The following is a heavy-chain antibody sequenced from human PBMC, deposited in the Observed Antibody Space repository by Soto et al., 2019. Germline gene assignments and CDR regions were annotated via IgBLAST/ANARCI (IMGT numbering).Heavy chain of an antibody. J-gene: IGHJ4*02. CDR2: FSGGGDSS. V-gene: IGHV3-23*01. Sequence: GGSLRLSCAASGFTFSNSAMSWVRQAPGKGLEWVSGFSGGGDSSYYADSVKGRFTISRDNSKNTLYLQMNSLRVEDTAVYFCARGERQMGRLDYWGQGTLVTVSS. CDR1: GFTFSNSA. D-gene: IGHD1-26*01. CDR3: ARGERQMGRLDY.